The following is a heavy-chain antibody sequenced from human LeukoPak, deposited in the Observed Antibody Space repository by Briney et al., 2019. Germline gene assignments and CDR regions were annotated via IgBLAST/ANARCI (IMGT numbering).Heavy chain of an antibody. J-gene: IGHJ4*02. Sequence: PGGSLRLSCAASGFTVSSNYMSWVRQAPGKGLEWVSAIYSGGSTYYADSVKGRFTISRDNSKNTLYLQMNSLRAEDTAVYYCARQERGYYVYWGQGTLVTVSS. CDR3: ARQERGYYVY. V-gene: IGHV3-66*04. CDR2: IYSGGST. D-gene: IGHD3-22*01. CDR1: GFTVSSNY.